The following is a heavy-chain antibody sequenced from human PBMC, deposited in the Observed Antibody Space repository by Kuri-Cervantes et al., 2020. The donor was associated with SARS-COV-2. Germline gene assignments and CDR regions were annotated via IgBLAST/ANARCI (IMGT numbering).Heavy chain of an antibody. D-gene: IGHD1-7*01. Sequence: GGSLRLSCTASGFSFSSYTMHWVRQAPGKGLEWVAVISYDGTNKYYADSVKGRFTISRDNSKNTLYLQMNSLRAEDTAVYYCAREGFATGTTPGGIDYWGQGTLVTVSS. J-gene: IGHJ4*02. CDR3: AREGFATGTTPGGIDY. CDR2: ISYDGTNK. V-gene: IGHV3-30*01. CDR1: GFSFSSYT.